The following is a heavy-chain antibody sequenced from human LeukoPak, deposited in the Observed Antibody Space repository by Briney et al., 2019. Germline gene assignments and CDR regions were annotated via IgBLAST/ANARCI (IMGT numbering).Heavy chain of an antibody. D-gene: IGHD3-3*01. CDR1: GYTFTSYY. Sequence: ASVKVSCKASGYTFTSYYMHWVRQAPGQGLEWMGIINPSGGSPSYAQKFQGRVTMTRDTSTSTVYMELSSLRSEDTAVYYCARPARFWGWFPSDYGGRGPRVTVPS. CDR2: INPSGGSP. V-gene: IGHV1-46*01. CDR3: ARPARFWGWFPSDY. J-gene: IGHJ2*01.